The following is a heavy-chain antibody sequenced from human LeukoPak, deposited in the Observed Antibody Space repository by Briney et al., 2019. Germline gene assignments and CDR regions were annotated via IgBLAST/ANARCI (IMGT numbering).Heavy chain of an antibody. J-gene: IGHJ6*02. CDR1: GYTFTRYY. V-gene: IGHV1-46*01. CDR3: ARDSPGSAYGMDV. CDR2: INPSGGST. D-gene: IGHD3-10*01. Sequence: GASVKVSCKASGYTFTRYYIHWVRQAPGQGLEWMGIINPSGGSTTYAQKFQGRVTMTRDTSTSTVYMELSSLRSEDTAVYYCARDSPGSAYGMDVWGQGTTVTVSS.